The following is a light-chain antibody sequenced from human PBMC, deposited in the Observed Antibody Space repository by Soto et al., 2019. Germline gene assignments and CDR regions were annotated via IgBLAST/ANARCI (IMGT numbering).Light chain of an antibody. Sequence: EIVLTQSPGTLSLSPGERATLSCRASQSASSSYLAWYQQKPGQAPRLLIYGASSRATGIPDRFSGSGSGTDFTLTISRLEPEDFAVYYCQQLGTFGQGTKVDIK. CDR3: QQLGT. CDR2: GAS. V-gene: IGKV3-20*01. J-gene: IGKJ1*01. CDR1: QSASSSY.